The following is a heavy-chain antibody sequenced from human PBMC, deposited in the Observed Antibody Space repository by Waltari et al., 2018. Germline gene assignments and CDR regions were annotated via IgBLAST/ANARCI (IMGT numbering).Heavy chain of an antibody. CDR2: ISSSSSTI. D-gene: IGHD6-13*01. CDR3: ARDGAAAAGPFDY. CDR1: GGSISSSSYY. Sequence: QLQLQESGPGLVKPSETLSLTCTVSGGSISSSSYYWGWIRQPPGKGLEWVSYISSSSSTIYYADSVKGRFTISRDNAKNSLYLQMNSLRAEDTAVYYCARDGAAAAGPFDYWGQGTLVTVSS. J-gene: IGHJ4*02. V-gene: IGHV3-11*04.